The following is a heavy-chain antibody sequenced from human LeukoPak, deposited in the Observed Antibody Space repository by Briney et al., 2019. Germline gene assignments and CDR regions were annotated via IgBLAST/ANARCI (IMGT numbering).Heavy chain of an antibody. CDR2: INSDGINT. CDR3: ARSQMLDYYMDV. V-gene: IGHV3-74*01. CDR1: GFTFSNYW. J-gene: IGHJ6*03. Sequence: PGGSLRLSCAASGFTFSNYWMHWVRQAPGKGLVWVSRINSDGINTSYADSVKGRFTISRDNAKNTLNLQMNSLRAEDTAVYYCARSQMLDYYMDVWGKGTTVSVS. D-gene: IGHD2-2*01.